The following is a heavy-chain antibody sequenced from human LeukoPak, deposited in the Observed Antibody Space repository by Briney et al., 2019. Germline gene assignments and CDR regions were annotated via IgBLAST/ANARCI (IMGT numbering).Heavy chain of an antibody. CDR2: ISYDGSIK. CDR1: GFSFSNYA. V-gene: IGHV3-30-3*01. Sequence: PGRSLSLSCAASGFSFSNYAMHWVRQAPGKGLEWVAVISYDGSIKYYVDSVEGRFTISRDNSKKALYLQMNSLRAEDTAVYYCARDRRTHYFDYWGQGTLVTVSS. CDR3: ARDRRTHYFDY. J-gene: IGHJ4*02.